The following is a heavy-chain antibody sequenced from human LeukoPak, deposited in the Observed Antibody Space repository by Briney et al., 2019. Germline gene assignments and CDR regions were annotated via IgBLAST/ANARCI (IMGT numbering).Heavy chain of an antibody. CDR1: GFTFSSYA. V-gene: IGHV3-30-3*01. D-gene: IGHD3-10*01. CDR3: AREWTGGFDY. Sequence: PGRSLRLSCAASGFTFSSYAMHWVRQAPGKGLERVAVISYDGSNKYYADSVKGRFTISRDNSKNTLYLQMNSLRAEDTAVYYCAREWTGGFDYWGQGTLVTVSS. CDR2: ISYDGSNK. J-gene: IGHJ4*02.